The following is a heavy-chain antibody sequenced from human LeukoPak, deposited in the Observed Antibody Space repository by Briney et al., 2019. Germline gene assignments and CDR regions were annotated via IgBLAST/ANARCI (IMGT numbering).Heavy chain of an antibody. Sequence: GGSLRLSCVASGFTFSSYGMHWVRQAPGKGLEWVAVILYDGSNKYYADSVKGRFTISRDNSKNTLYLQMNSLRAEDTAVYYCAKDRLSYCSGGSCYSYSDWGQGTLVTVSS. CDR1: GFTFSSYG. CDR2: ILYDGSNK. CDR3: AKDRLSYCSGGSCYSYSD. J-gene: IGHJ4*02. D-gene: IGHD2-15*01. V-gene: IGHV3-30*18.